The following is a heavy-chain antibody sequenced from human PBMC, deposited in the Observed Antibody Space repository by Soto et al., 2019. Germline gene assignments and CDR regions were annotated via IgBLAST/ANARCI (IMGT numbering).Heavy chain of an antibody. Sequence: PGGSLRLSCVPSGFTFSSYWMSWVRQPPGKGLEWVATIKQDESEKYYVDSVKGRFTVSRDNARNSLYLQMNTLRAEDTAFYYCARGDYFDRRFDYWGQGALVTVS. J-gene: IGHJ4*02. D-gene: IGHD3-22*01. CDR3: ARGDYFDRRFDY. CDR2: IKQDESEK. V-gene: IGHV3-7*03. CDR1: GFTFSSYW.